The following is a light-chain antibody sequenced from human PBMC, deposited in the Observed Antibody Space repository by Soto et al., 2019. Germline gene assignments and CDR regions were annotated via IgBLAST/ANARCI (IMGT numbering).Light chain of an antibody. J-gene: IGKJ3*01. CDR1: QAIGSY. CDR2: AAS. CDR3: QQLKGSPTIT. Sequence: IQLTQSPPSLSASVGDRVTVTCRASQAIGSYLTWYQQKPGKAPKLLIYAASTLHRGVPSRFSGSGSGTDFTLTISSLQPEDFGTYYCQQLKGSPTITFGPGTKVDIK. V-gene: IGKV1-9*01.